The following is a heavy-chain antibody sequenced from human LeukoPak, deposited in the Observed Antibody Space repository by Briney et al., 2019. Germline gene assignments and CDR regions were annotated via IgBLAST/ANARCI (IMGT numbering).Heavy chain of an antibody. CDR2: IYSGGST. CDR3: AKANRGVNSSGYFVDY. J-gene: IGHJ4*02. V-gene: IGHV3-53*04. Sequence: GGSLRLSCAASGFTVSSNYMSWVRQAPGKGLEWVSVIYSGGSTYYADSVKGRFTISRHNSKNTLYLQMNSLRAEDTAVYYCAKANRGVNSSGYFVDYWGQGTLVTVSS. CDR1: GFTVSSNY. D-gene: IGHD3-22*01.